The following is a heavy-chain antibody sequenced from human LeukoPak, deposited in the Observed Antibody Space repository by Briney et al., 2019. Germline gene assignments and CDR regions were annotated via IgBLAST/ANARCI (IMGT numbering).Heavy chain of an antibody. J-gene: IGHJ4*02. CDR3: AKDATPHNGIWDNFDH. D-gene: IGHD1-26*01. CDR1: GFTFNVHG. CDR2: VGGGPDI. Sequence: GGSLRPSCVASGFTFNVHGMSWVRQAPGEGLDWVSSVGGGPDIHYADSVKGRFTASRDDSKNTVYLQMNSLRADDTAVYYCAKDATPHNGIWDNFDHWGQGTPVTVSA. V-gene: IGHV3-23*01.